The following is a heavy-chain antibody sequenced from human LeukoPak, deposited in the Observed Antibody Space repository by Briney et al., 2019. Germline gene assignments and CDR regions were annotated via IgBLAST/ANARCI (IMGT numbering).Heavy chain of an antibody. CDR1: GYTFTSCG. J-gene: IGHJ4*02. D-gene: IGHD6-13*01. CDR3: VRDPGEQLAIDPHFDF. Sequence: ASVKVSCKASGYTFTSCGVRWVRQAPGQGLEWMGWINPYNGDTSYAHNVQGRLTITTDTATTTAYMELRSLTSDDTATYFCVRDPGEQLAIDPHFDFWGLGTPVTVS. V-gene: IGHV1-18*01. CDR2: INPYNGDT.